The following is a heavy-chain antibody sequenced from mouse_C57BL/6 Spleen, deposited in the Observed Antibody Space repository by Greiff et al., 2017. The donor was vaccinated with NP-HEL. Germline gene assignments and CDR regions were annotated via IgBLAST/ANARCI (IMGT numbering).Heavy chain of an antibody. J-gene: IGHJ1*03. CDR3: ARMRGYYYGSSWYFDV. V-gene: IGHV5-16*01. CDR1: GFTFSDYY. Sequence: EVMLVESEGGLVQPGSSMKLSCTASGFTFSDYYMAWVRQVPEKGLEWVANINYDGSSTYYLDSLKSRFIISRDNAKNILYLQMSSLKSEDTATYYCARMRGYYYGSSWYFDVWGTGTTVTVSS. CDR2: INYDGSST. D-gene: IGHD1-1*01.